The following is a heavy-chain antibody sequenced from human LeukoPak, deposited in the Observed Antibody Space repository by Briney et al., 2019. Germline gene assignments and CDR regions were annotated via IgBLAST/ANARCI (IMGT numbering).Heavy chain of an antibody. D-gene: IGHD4-17*01. CDR3: ARGVGGDYYFDY. CDR2: ISYDGSNK. Sequence: GGSLRLSCAASGFTFSSYAMHWVRQAPGKGLEWVAVISYDGSNKYYADSVKGRFTISRDNSKNTLYLQMNSLRSDDTAVYYCARGVGGDYYFDYWGQGTLVTVSS. V-gene: IGHV3-30*04. J-gene: IGHJ4*02. CDR1: GFTFSSYA.